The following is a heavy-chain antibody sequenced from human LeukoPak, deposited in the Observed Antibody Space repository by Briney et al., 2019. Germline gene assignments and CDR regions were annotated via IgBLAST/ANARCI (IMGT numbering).Heavy chain of an antibody. CDR2: ISYDGSNK. J-gene: IGHJ6*02. D-gene: IGHD1-1*01. CDR3: ARDRSSTSMDV. CDR1: GFTFSSYA. Sequence: GGSLRLSCAASGFTFSSYAMHWVRQAPGKGLEWVAVISYDGSNKYYADFVKGRFTISRDNSKNTLYLEMHSLRAEDTAVYYCARDRSSTSMDVWGQGTTVTVSS. V-gene: IGHV3-30-3*01.